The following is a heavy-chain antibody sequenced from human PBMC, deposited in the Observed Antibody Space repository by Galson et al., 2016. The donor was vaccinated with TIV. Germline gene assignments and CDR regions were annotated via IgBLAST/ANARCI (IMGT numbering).Heavy chain of an antibody. CDR1: GDSINSGNYY. V-gene: IGHV4-39*01. CDR2: VYYVGST. D-gene: IGHD1/OR15-1a*01. J-gene: IGHJ4*02. CDR3: ARHTSDWDKRVDY. Sequence: LSLTCTVSGDSINSGNYYWAWFRQPPGKRLEWIGSVYYVGSTYYNPSLKSRVTIFVDTSKTHFSLKVNSVTAADTALYYCARHTSDWDKRVDYWGQGILSPSPQ.